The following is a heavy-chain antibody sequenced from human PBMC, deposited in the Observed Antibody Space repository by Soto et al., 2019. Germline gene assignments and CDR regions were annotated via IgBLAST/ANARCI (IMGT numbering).Heavy chain of an antibody. CDR3: AHSVGDWVVTATRNYYFDY. CDR1: GFSLSTSGVG. V-gene: IGHV2-5*02. D-gene: IGHD2-21*02. CDR2: IYWDDDK. J-gene: IGHJ4*02. Sequence: SGPTLVNPTQTLTLTCTFSGFSLSTSGVGVGWIRQPPGKALEWLALIYWDDDKRYSPSLKSRLTITKDTSKNQVVLTMTNMDPVDTATYYCAHSVGDWVVTATRNYYFDYWGQGTLVTVSS.